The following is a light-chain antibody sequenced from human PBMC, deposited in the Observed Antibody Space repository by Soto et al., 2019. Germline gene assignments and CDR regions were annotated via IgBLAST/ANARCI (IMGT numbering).Light chain of an antibody. CDR1: QGISRS. V-gene: IGKV1-33*01. CDR3: QQSDKLPLT. J-gene: IGKJ4*01. CDR2: DAS. Sequence: DIQMTQSPSSLSASVGDRVTITCQASQGISRSLNWFQQKPGKAPKLLLYDASNLETGVPSRFSGSGSGTNFTFTFSSLQPEDIATYYCQQSDKLPLTFGGGTKVEIK.